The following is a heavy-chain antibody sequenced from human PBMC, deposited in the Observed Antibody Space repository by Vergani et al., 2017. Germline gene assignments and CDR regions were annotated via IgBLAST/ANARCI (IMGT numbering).Heavy chain of an antibody. Sequence: QVQLVQSGAEVKKSGSSVKVSCKASGYTFTSYAMNWVRQAPGQGLEWMGWINTNTGNPTYAQGFTGRFVFSLDTSVSTAYLQISSLKAEDTAVYYCARGTSPLYYYYYYGYWGQGTLVTVSS. CDR2: INTNTGNP. CDR1: GYTFTSYA. J-gene: IGHJ4*02. V-gene: IGHV7-4-1*02. D-gene: IGHD3-22*01. CDR3: ARGTSPLYYYYYYGY.